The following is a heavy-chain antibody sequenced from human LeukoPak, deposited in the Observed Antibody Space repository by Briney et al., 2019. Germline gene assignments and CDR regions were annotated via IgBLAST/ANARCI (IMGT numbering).Heavy chain of an antibody. D-gene: IGHD2-2*01. Sequence: GASLRLSCAASGFTFSSYAMNWVRQAPGKGLEWVSTISGTTYYADSVKGRFSISRDDSQNMLFLQMDNLRADDTAVYYCAKILNAMYFDLWGRGTLVTASS. CDR3: AKILNAMYFDL. V-gene: IGHV3-23*01. J-gene: IGHJ2*01. CDR2: ISGTT. CDR1: GFTFSSYA.